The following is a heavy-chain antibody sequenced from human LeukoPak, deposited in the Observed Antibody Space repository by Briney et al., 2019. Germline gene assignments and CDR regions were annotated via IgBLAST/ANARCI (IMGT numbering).Heavy chain of an antibody. CDR2: INSDGSWT. Sequence: GGSLRLSCPASGIYWMHWFRQAPGKGLVWVSHINSDGSWTSYADSVKGRFTISKDNAKNTVYLQMNSLRVEDTAVYYCARGRPHGNDYWGQGTLVTVSS. V-gene: IGHV3-74*01. CDR1: GIYW. J-gene: IGHJ4*02. CDR3: ARGRPHGNDY. D-gene: IGHD4-23*01.